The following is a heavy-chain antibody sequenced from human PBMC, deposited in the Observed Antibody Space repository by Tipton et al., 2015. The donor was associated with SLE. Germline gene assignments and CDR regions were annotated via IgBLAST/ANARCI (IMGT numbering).Heavy chain of an antibody. D-gene: IGHD2-21*01. CDR1: GGSLNDYF. CDR2: VNYGGGT. V-gene: IGHV4-34*01. Sequence: TLSLTCAVYGGSLNDYFWSWIRQPPGRGLEWIGDVNYGGGTSYNPSLDSRLTIALNTSTNQFSLKLSSVTAADTAVYYCARHCQIYSFVYWGQGSLVTVSS. CDR3: ARHCQIYSFVY. J-gene: IGHJ4*02.